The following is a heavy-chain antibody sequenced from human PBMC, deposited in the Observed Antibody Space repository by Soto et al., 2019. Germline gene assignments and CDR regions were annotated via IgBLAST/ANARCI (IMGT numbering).Heavy chain of an antibody. V-gene: IGHV1-69*13. Sequence: WASVKVSCKASGGTFSSYAISWVRQAPGQGLEWMGGIIPIFGTANYAQKFQGRVTITADESTSTAYMELSSLRSEDTAVYYCARGIVGALGPNWGQGTLVTVSS. D-gene: IGHD1-26*01. CDR1: GGTFSSYA. CDR2: IIPIFGTA. CDR3: ARGIVGALGPN. J-gene: IGHJ4*02.